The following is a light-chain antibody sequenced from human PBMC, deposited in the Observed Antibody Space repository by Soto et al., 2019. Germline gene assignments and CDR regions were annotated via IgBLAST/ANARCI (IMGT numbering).Light chain of an antibody. CDR3: QQYNSYPLT. J-gene: IGKJ4*01. CDR1: QSISSW. CDR2: DAS. V-gene: IGKV1-5*01. Sequence: DIHMTQSPSTLSASVLDIVTISFLASQSISSWLAWYQQKPGKAPKLLIYDASSLESGVPSRFSGSGSGTEFTLTISSLQPDDFATYYCQQYNSYPLTFGGGTKV.